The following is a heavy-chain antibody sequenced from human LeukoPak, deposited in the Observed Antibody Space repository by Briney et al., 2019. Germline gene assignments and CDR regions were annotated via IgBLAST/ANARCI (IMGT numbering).Heavy chain of an antibody. J-gene: IGHJ4*02. V-gene: IGHV1-69*13. Sequence: SVKVSCKASGGTFSSYAISWVRQAPGQGLEWMGGIIPIFGTANYAQKFQGRVTITADESSSTAYMELSSLRSEDTAVYYCASGDGDVSDDPYYFDYWGQGTLVTVSS. CDR2: IIPIFGTA. CDR3: ASGDGDVSDDPYYFDY. D-gene: IGHD5/OR15-5a*01. CDR1: GGTFSSYA.